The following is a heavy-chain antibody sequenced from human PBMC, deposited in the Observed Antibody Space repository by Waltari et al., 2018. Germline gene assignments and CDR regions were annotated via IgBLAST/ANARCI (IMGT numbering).Heavy chain of an antibody. J-gene: IGHJ5*02. Sequence: QVHLQESGPGLVKSPETLSLTCAVSGYSISSGYYWGWIRQPPGKGLEWIGSVFHTGNTYYNPSLKSRVTISVDKSKNQFSLKFNSVTAADTAVYYCARVHWGSSGNWFDPWGQGTPVIVSS. CDR3: ARVHWGSSGNWFDP. CDR2: VFHTGNT. D-gene: IGHD1-26*01. V-gene: IGHV4-38-2*01. CDR1: GYSISSGYY.